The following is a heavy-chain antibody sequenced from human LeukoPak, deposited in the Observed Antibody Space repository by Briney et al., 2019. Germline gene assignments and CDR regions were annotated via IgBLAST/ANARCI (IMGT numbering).Heavy chain of an antibody. CDR3: ARDCQIFGVVIGPPCYFDY. Sequence: GRSLRLSCAASGFTFSSYAMHWVRQAPGKGLEWVAVISYDGSNKYYADSVKGRFTISRDNSKNTLYLQMNSLRAEDTAVYYCARDCQIFGVVIGPPCYFDYWGQGTLVTVSS. J-gene: IGHJ4*02. V-gene: IGHV3-30*04. D-gene: IGHD3-3*01. CDR2: ISYDGSNK. CDR1: GFTFSSYA.